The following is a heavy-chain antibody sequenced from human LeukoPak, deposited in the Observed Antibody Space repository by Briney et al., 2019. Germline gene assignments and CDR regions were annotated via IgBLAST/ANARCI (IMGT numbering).Heavy chain of an antibody. Sequence: GGSLRLSCAASGFTFSSYAMSWVRQAPGKGLEWVSAISGSGGSTYYADSVKGRFTISRDNSKNTLYLQMNSLRAEDTAVYYCAKDPTSIAARLGYFQHWGQGTPVTVSS. J-gene: IGHJ1*01. V-gene: IGHV3-23*01. CDR2: ISGSGGST. D-gene: IGHD6-6*01. CDR1: GFTFSSYA. CDR3: AKDPTSIAARLGYFQH.